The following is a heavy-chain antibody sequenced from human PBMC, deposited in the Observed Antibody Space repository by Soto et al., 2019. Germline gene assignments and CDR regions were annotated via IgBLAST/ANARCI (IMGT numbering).Heavy chain of an antibody. Sequence: GGSLRVSCAAAGFPCSSYARSWVRQAPGKGLEWVSAISGSGGSTYYADSVKGRFTISRDNSKNTLYLQMNSLRAEDTAVYYCAVTQGGDYADYWGQGTRVTVSS. CDR3: AVTQGGDYADY. V-gene: IGHV3-23*01. CDR2: ISGSGGST. D-gene: IGHD4-17*01. CDR1: GFPCSSYA. J-gene: IGHJ4*02.